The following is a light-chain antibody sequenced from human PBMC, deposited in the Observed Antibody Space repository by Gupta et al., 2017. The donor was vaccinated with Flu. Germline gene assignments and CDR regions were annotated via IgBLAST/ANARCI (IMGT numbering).Light chain of an antibody. CDR1: SSNIGSKI. Sequence: QSVLTQPPSASGTPGQRVTISCSGSSSNIGSKIVNWYQQLPGTAPKLLIDRKNQRPSGVPDRFAGYTSCTSEYLATSGLKSEYEADEDGSEWDASLKGLEVFGTGTKVTVL. V-gene: IGLV1-44*01. J-gene: IGLJ1*01. CDR2: RKN. CDR3: SEWDASLKGLEV.